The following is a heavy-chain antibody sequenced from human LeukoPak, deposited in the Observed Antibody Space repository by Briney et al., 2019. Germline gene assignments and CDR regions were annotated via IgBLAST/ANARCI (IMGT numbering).Heavy chain of an antibody. CDR3: ARGRIAVAGTNWFDP. CDR1: GYTFTSYD. CDR2: MNPNSGNT. Sequence: ASVKVSCKASGYTFTSYDINWVRQATGQGLEWMGWMNPNSGNTGYAQKFQGRVTITADKSTSTAYMELSSLRSEDTAVYYCARGRIAVAGTNWFDPWGQGTLVTVSS. V-gene: IGHV1-8*01. J-gene: IGHJ5*02. D-gene: IGHD6-19*01.